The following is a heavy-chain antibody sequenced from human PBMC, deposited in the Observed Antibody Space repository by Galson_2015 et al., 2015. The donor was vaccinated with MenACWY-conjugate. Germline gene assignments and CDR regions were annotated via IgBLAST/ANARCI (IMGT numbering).Heavy chain of an antibody. CDR2: IYSGGST. V-gene: IGHV3-66*02. CDR3: ARGGGGRFDY. Sequence: SLRLSCAVSGFTVSSDYMSWVRQAPGKRLEWVSVIYSGGSTYYADSVKGRFTISRDSSKNTLYLQMNSLRPEDTAVFYCARGGGGRFDYWGQGALVTVSS. CDR1: GFTVSSDY. D-gene: IGHD3-16*01. J-gene: IGHJ4*02.